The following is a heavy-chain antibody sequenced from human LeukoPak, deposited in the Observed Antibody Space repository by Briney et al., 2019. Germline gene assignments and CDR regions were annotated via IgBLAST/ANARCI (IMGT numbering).Heavy chain of an antibody. V-gene: IGHV4-39*01. CDR2: IYYDGST. CDR1: GGSISSSSYY. Sequence: SETLSLTCTVSGGSISSSSYYWGWIRQPPGKGLEWIGSIYYDGSTYYNPSVKSRVTISVDTSKNQFSLKLSSVTAADTAVYYCARRRYSSGYIDYWGQGTLVTVSS. CDR3: ARRRYSSGYIDY. J-gene: IGHJ4*02. D-gene: IGHD6-25*01.